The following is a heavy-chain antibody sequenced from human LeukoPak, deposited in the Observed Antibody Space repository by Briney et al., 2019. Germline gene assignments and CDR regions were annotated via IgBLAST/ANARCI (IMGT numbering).Heavy chain of an antibody. D-gene: IGHD6-13*01. V-gene: IGHV3-23*01. CDR1: GFTFSSYA. CDR3: SKGGFISNFEGFDP. J-gene: IGHJ5*02. CDR2: ISGSGGST. Sequence: PGGSLRLSCAASGFTFSSYAMSCARQAPGKGLEWVSAISGSGGSTYYADSVKGRFTISRDNSKNTLYLQMNSLRAEDTAVYYCSKGGFISNFEGFDPWGQGTLVTVSS.